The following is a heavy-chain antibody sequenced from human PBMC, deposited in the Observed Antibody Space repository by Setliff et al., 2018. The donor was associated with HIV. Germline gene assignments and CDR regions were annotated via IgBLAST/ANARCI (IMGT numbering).Heavy chain of an antibody. CDR2: IYYSGTT. CDR1: GGSISSYY. V-gene: IGHV4-59*08. CDR3: ARHWYISSWYHVFDI. J-gene: IGHJ3*02. Sequence: SETLSLTCTVSGGSISSYYWSWIRQPPGKGLEWIGYIYYSGTTNYNPSLKSRFTISVDTSKNQFSLNLSSATAADTAVYYCARHWYISSWYHVFDIWGQGTMVTVSS. D-gene: IGHD6-13*01.